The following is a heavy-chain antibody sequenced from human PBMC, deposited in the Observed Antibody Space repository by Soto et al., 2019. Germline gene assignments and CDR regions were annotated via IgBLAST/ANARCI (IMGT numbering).Heavy chain of an antibody. V-gene: IGHV4-61*01. D-gene: IGHD2-2*02. J-gene: IGHJ6*02. Sequence: QVQLQESGPRLVKPSETVSLTCTVSGGSVSSDTHYWSWIRLPPGKRLEWIGFIYSSGSTNYNPSPKSRVTMSVDTSKNQFSLKLRSVIVAVTAVYPCARFVRSCSGTTCYTRADVWGQGTTISVSS. CDR2: IYSSGST. CDR1: GGSVSSDTHY. CDR3: ARFVRSCSGTTCYTRADV.